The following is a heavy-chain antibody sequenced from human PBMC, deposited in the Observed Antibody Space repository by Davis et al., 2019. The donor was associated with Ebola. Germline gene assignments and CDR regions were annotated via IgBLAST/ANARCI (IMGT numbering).Heavy chain of an antibody. Sequence: GESLKISCAASGFVFSSYVMSWVRRAPGKGLEWVAVISYDGSNKYYADSVKGRFTISRDNSKNTLYLQMNSLRAEDTAVYYCVGSGFDYWGQGNLVTVSS. V-gene: IGHV3-30*03. CDR2: ISYDGSNK. J-gene: IGHJ4*02. CDR1: GFVFSSYV. CDR3: VGSGFDY. D-gene: IGHD2-15*01.